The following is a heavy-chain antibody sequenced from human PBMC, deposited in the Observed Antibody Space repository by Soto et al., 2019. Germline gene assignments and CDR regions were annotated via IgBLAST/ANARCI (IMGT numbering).Heavy chain of an antibody. J-gene: IGHJ4*02. CDR2: IYPGDSGT. V-gene: IGHV5-51*01. D-gene: IGHD6-19*01. CDR3: VKQHPLDSRAWHN. CDR1: GYSFPSFW. Sequence: GESLKISCKVSGYSFPSFWIGWVRQMPGKGLEWLGSIYPGDSGTRYSPSFQGEVTISADKSITTAYLHWSSLRASDTATYYCVKQHPLDSRAWHNWGQGTLVTDSS.